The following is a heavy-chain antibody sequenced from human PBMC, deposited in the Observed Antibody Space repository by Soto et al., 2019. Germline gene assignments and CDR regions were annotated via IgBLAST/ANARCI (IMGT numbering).Heavy chain of an antibody. V-gene: IGHV1-46*03. Sequence: ASVKLSCKASGYTFTSYYMHWVRQAPGQGLEWMGIINPSGGSTSYAQKFQGRVTMTRDTSTSTVYMELSSLRSEDTAVYYCARSRGRVVRGVINWFDPWGQGTLVTVSS. CDR2: INPSGGST. D-gene: IGHD3-10*01. CDR3: ARSRGRVVRGVINWFDP. CDR1: GYTFTSYY. J-gene: IGHJ5*02.